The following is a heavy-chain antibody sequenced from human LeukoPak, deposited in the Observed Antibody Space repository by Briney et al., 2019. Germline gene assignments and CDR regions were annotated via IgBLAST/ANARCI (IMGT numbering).Heavy chain of an antibody. CDR1: GFTFSSYS. Sequence: GGSLRLSCAASGFTFSSYSMNWVRQAPGKGLEWVSSISSSSSYIYYADSVKGRFTISRDNAKNSLYLQMNSLRAEDTAVYYCAKGGQRLPYYYYMDVWGKGTTVTVSS. CDR3: AKGGQRLPYYYYMDV. D-gene: IGHD1-1*01. V-gene: IGHV3-21*01. CDR2: ISSSSSYI. J-gene: IGHJ6*03.